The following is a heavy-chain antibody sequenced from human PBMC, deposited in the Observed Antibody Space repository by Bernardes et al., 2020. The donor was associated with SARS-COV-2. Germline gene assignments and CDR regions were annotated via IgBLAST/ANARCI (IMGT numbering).Heavy chain of an antibody. V-gene: IGHV3-53*01. D-gene: IGHD1-26*01. CDR2: IYSGGST. CDR1: GFTVSSNY. CDR3: ARVVPHLVGPVTRLRNYYFDY. Sequence: GGSLRLSCAASGFTVSSNYMSWVRQAPGKGLEWVSVIYSGGSTYYADSVKGRFTISRDNSKNTLYLQMNSLRAEDTAVYYCARVVPHLVGPVTRLRNYYFDYWGQGTLVTVSS. J-gene: IGHJ4*02.